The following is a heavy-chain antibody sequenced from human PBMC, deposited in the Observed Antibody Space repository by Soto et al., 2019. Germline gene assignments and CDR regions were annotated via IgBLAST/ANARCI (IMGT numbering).Heavy chain of an antibody. CDR2: ISWDGGST. V-gene: IGHV3-43*01. J-gene: IGHJ6*02. CDR1: GFTFDDYT. Sequence: EVQLVESGGVVVQPGGSLRLSCAASGFTFDDYTMHWVRQAPGKGLEWVSLISWDGGSTYYADSVKGRFTISRDNSKNSLYLQMNSLRTEDTALYYCAKDAGDGGYGMDVWGQGTTVTVSS. CDR3: AKDAGDGGYGMDV. D-gene: IGHD3-16*01.